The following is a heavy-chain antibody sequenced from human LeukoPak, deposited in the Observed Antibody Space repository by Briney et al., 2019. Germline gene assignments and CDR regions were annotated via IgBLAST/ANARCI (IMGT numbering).Heavy chain of an antibody. D-gene: IGHD3-10*01. CDR1: GFIFSDHY. J-gene: IGHJ4*02. CDR2: INSDSTTL. Sequence: GGSLRLSCAASGFIFSDHYMSWIRQAPGKGLEGVAYINSDSTTLYYADSVKGRFTVSRDNAKNSLYLHMNSLGVDDTDVYYCARLRGLIDHWGQGALVTVSS. V-gene: IGHV3-11*01. CDR3: ARLRGLIDH.